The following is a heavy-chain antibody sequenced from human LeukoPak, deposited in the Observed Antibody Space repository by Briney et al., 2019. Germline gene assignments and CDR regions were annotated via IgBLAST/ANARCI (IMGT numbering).Heavy chain of an antibody. CDR3: TRDHCSYINCYEDYYYGMDV. Sequence: ASVKVSCKASGYTFTGYYMHWVRQAPGQGLEWMGWINPDTGATDIAQKFQGRVTMTRDTTISAAYMELSRLRSDDTAVYYCTRDHCSYINCYEDYYYGMDVWGQGTTVTVSS. V-gene: IGHV1-2*02. CDR1: GYTFTGYY. D-gene: IGHD2-2*01. CDR2: INPDTGAT. J-gene: IGHJ6*02.